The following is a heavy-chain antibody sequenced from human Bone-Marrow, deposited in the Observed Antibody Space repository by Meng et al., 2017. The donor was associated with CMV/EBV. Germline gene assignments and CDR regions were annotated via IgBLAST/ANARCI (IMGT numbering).Heavy chain of an antibody. D-gene: IGHD5-24*01. V-gene: IGHV3-30*04. J-gene: IGHJ4*02. CDR3: ARDRGWDGYKYVGSYFDY. CDR1: GFTFSSYA. Sequence: GGSLRLSCAASGFTFSSYAMHWVRQAPGKGLEWVAVISYDGSNKYYADSVKGRFTISRDNSKNTLYLQMNSLRAEDTAVYYCARDRGWDGYKYVGSYFDYWGQGTLVTFSS. CDR2: ISYDGSNK.